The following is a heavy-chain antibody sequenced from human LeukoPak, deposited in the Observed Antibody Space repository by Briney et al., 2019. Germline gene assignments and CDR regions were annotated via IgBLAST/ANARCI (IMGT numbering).Heavy chain of an antibody. CDR2: IIPILGIA. CDR3: ARSPEEWELPAYFDY. J-gene: IGHJ4*02. CDR1: GGTFSSYA. Sequence: SVKVSCKASGGTFSSYAISWVRQAPGQGLEWMGRIIPILGIANYAQKFQGRVTITADKSTSTAYMELSSLRSEDTAVYYCARSPEEWELPAYFDYWGQGTLVTVSS. D-gene: IGHD1-26*01. V-gene: IGHV1-69*04.